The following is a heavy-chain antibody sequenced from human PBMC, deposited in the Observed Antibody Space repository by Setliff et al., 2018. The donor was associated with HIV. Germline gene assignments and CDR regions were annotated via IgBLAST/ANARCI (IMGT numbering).Heavy chain of an antibody. CDR3: ARDLGDYRGWDAFDI. D-gene: IGHD4-17*01. Sequence: SETLSLTCTVSGGSISSYYWSWIRQPPGKALQSIGYIYSSGNTYHNPSLKSRVTISVDTSKNQCSLRLSSVTAADTAVYYCARDLGDYRGWDAFDIWGQGTMVTVS. CDR2: IYSSGNT. CDR1: GGSISSYY. V-gene: IGHV4-4*08. J-gene: IGHJ3*02.